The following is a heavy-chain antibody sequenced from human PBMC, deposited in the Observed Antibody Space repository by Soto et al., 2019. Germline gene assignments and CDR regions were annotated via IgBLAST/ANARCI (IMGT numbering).Heavy chain of an antibody. CDR3: ARELWGFSGTWYDS. J-gene: IGHJ5*01. CDR1: GFSFRSYW. V-gene: IGHV3-74*01. Sequence: EVQLVESGGGLVQPGGSLTLSCEGSGFSFRSYWLHWVRQVPGKGLVWVSRINHDGNVTNYADSVKGRFTISRDNSKNTLFLRMNGLRAEDTAVYYCARELWGFSGTWYDSWGQGTVVTVSS. D-gene: IGHD7-27*01. CDR2: INHDGNVT.